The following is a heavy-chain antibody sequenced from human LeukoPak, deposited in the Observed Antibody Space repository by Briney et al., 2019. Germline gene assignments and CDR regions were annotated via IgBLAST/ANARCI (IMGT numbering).Heavy chain of an antibody. CDR3: AGARHGDYRWDY. CDR2: IHSADSNI. J-gene: IGHJ4*02. CDR1: GCSFTNYW. Sequence: RGESLKISCKDSGCSFTNYWIGWVRQMPGKGLEWMGIIHSADSNIKYSPSFQGQVTISADKSISTAYLQWSGLKASDTAMYYCAGARHGDYRWDYWGQGTLVTVSS. V-gene: IGHV5-51*01. D-gene: IGHD4-17*01.